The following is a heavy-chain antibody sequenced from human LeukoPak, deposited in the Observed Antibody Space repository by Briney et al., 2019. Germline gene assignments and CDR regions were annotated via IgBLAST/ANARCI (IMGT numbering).Heavy chain of an antibody. D-gene: IGHD3-3*02. CDR3: ARDSVKLPGISYFDN. Sequence: PGGSLRLSCAASGFSFSTHKMNRVRQAPGKGLEWVAVISYDGTKIYYADSAKGRFTISRDNSKNMVYLQMNSLRAEDTALYYCARDSVKLPGISYFDNWGQGTLVTVSS. CDR2: ISYDGTKI. J-gene: IGHJ1*01. V-gene: IGHV3-30-3*01. CDR1: GFSFSTHK.